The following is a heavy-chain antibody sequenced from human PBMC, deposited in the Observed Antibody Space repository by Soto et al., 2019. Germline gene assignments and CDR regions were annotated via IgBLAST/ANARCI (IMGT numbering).Heavy chain of an antibody. D-gene: IGHD3-22*01. Sequence: EVQLLESGGGLVQPGGSLRLSCAASGFTLSSYAMSWVRQAPGKGLEWVSAISGSGGSTYYADSVKGRFTIARDNSKNTLSPQMSSLRAEDTALYYCAKDKYYDRGQGTLVTVSS. CDR3: AKDKYYD. CDR2: ISGSGGST. V-gene: IGHV3-23*01. CDR1: GFTLSSYA. J-gene: IGHJ4*02.